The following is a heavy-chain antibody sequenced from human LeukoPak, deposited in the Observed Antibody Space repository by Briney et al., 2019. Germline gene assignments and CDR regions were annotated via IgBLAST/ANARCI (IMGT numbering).Heavy chain of an antibody. CDR1: GYTFTNYG. D-gene: IGHD6-13*01. J-gene: IGHJ4*02. Sequence: ASVKVSCKSSGYTFTNYGINWVRQAPGQGLEWMGWINPYNGDTNYLLKLQGRVIMTTDTSTNTAYMELWSLRSDDTAVYYCARGGSSLYGDSWGQGTLVTVSS. V-gene: IGHV1-18*01. CDR3: ARGGSSLYGDS. CDR2: INPYNGDT.